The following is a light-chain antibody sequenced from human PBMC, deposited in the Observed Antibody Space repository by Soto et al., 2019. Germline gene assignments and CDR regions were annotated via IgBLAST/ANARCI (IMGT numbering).Light chain of an antibody. Sequence: EILMTQSPATLSVSPGERATLSCRASQSVSSKLAWYQQKPGQAPRVLIYGASTRATGIPARFSGSGSGTEFTLTISSLQSEDFAVYYCQHYNDWPPTWTFGQGTKVDI. CDR3: QHYNDWPPTWT. CDR2: GAS. V-gene: IGKV3-15*01. CDR1: QSVSSK. J-gene: IGKJ1*01.